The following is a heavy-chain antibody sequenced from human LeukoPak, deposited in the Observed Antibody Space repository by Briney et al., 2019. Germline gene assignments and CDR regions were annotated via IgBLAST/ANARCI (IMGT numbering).Heavy chain of an antibody. CDR1: GFTFSTYN. V-gene: IGHV3-21*01. D-gene: IGHD1-7*01. CDR2: ISSSSSNI. J-gene: IGHJ4*02. Sequence: RGSLRLSCAASGFTFSTYNMNWVRQAPGKGLEWVSSISSSSSNIYYADSVKGRFTISRDNAKNSLYLQMNSLRAEDTAVYYCARGPYNWNYINFDYWGQGTLVTVSS. CDR3: ARGPYNWNYINFDY.